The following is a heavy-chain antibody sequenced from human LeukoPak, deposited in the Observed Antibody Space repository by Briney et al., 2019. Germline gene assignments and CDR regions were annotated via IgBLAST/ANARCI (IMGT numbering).Heavy chain of an antibody. J-gene: IGHJ6*03. Sequence: GGSLRLSCAASGFTVSSNDMRWVRQAPGKGLEGVSVIYSGGSTYYADSVKGRFTISRDNPKNTLYLQMNSLRAEDTAVYYCARVVVVAAKYYYYYMDVWGKGTTVTVSS. V-gene: IGHV3-53*01. D-gene: IGHD2-15*01. CDR3: ARVVVVAAKYYYYYMDV. CDR1: GFTVSSND. CDR2: IYSGGST.